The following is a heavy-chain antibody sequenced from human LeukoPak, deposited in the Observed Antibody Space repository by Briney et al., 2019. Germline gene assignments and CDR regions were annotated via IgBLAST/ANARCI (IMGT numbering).Heavy chain of an antibody. V-gene: IGHV3-48*02. Sequence: GGSLRLSCAASGFTFSSYSMNWVRQAPGKGLGWISYITSSSNIYYADSVKGRCTISRDNAKNSLYLQMNSLRDDDTAVYYCAIGYYYRYDYWGQGTLVTVSS. CDR2: ITSSSNI. J-gene: IGHJ4*02. CDR3: AIGYYYRYDY. D-gene: IGHD3-22*01. CDR1: GFTFSSYS.